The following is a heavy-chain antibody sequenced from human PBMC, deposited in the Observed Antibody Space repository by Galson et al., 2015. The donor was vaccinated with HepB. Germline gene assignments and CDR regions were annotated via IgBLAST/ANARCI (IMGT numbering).Heavy chain of an antibody. CDR2: TYYRSKWYN. J-gene: IGHJ6*03. D-gene: IGHD6-13*01. CDR3: ARGVAAAGTRYYYMDV. Sequence: CAISGDSVSSNSAAWNWIRQSPSRGLEWLGRTYYRSKWYNDYAVSVKSRITINPDTSKNQFSLQLNSVTPEDTAVYYCARGVAAAGTRYYYMDVWGKGTTVTVSS. V-gene: IGHV6-1*01. CDR1: GDSVSSNSAA.